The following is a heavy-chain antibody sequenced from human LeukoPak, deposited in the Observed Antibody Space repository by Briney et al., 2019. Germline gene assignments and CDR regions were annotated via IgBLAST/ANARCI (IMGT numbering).Heavy chain of an antibody. V-gene: IGHV3-21*01. Sequence: GGTLRLSCAASGLTFSSYSFNWVRQAPGKGLEWISSITPTSSHIYYADSVKGLFTISRDNAKNSLYLQMNSLRAENRAVYYCARLRRNNDDSGYYYYYDYWGQGTLVTVSS. CDR1: GLTFSSYS. J-gene: IGHJ4*02. CDR3: ARLRRNNDDSGYYYYYDY. CDR2: ITPTSSHI. D-gene: IGHD3-22*01.